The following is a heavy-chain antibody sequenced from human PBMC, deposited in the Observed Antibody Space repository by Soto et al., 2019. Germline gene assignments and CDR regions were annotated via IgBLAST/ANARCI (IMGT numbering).Heavy chain of an antibody. CDR3: AKTLGSGYDTYYYYYGMDV. D-gene: IGHD5-12*01. CDR1: GYTFTSYG. V-gene: IGHV1-18*01. J-gene: IGHJ6*02. CDR2: ISAYNGNT. Sequence: QVQLVQSGAEVKKPGASVKVSCKASGYTFTSYGISWVRQAPGQGLEWMGWISAYNGNTNYAQKLQGRVTMTTDTSTSTAYMELRSLRSDDTAVYYCAKTLGSGYDTYYYYYGMDVWGQGTTVTVSS.